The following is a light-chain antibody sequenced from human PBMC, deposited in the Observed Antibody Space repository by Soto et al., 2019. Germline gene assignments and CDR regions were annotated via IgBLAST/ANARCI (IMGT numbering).Light chain of an antibody. V-gene: IGLV2-14*01. Sequence: QSVLTQHASVSGSPGQSITISCTGTSSDVGGYNYVSWYQHHPGKVPKIIIYAVSNRPSGVSNRFSGSKSGNTASLTISGLQAEDEADYYCSSYTISNPYVFGTGTKVTVL. CDR1: SSDVGGYNY. J-gene: IGLJ1*01. CDR3: SSYTISNPYV. CDR2: AVS.